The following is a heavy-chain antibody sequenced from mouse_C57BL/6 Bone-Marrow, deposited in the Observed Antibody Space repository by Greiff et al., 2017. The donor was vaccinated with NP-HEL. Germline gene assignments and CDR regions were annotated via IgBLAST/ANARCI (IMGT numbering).Heavy chain of an antibody. CDR1: GFNIKDDY. J-gene: IGHJ1*03. CDR2: IDPENGDT. Sequence: VQLKQSGAELVRPGASVKLSCTASGFNIKDDYMHWVKQRPEQGLEWIGWIDPENGDTEYASQFQGKATITADTSSNTAYLQLSSLTSEDTAVYDCTLNYYGSSRGYFDVWGTGTTVTVSS. V-gene: IGHV14-4*01. CDR3: TLNYYGSSRGYFDV. D-gene: IGHD1-1*01.